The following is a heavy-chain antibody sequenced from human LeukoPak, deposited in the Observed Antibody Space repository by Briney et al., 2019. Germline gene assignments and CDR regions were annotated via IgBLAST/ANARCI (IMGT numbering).Heavy chain of an antibody. CDR3: AKVIREVDMSHDY. Sequence: GGSLRLSCAAFGFTFSSYAMSWVRQAPGKGLEWVSAISGSGGSTYYADSVKGRFTISRDNSKNMVNLQMNSLRAEDTAVYYCAKVIREVDMSHDYWGQGALVTVSS. CDR2: ISGSGGST. V-gene: IGHV3-23*01. D-gene: IGHD5-24*01. J-gene: IGHJ4*02. CDR1: GFTFSSYA.